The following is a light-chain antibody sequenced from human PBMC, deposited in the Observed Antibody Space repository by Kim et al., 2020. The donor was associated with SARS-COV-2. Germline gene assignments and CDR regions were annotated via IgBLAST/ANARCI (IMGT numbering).Light chain of an antibody. Sequence: APTGDIVTLSGRMSQCISSYLAWYQQKPGNAPELLIYAASTLQSGVPSRFSGSGSATDFTLTISCLQSEDFATYYCQQYYSFPPTFGQGTKVDIK. CDR3: QQYYSFPPT. CDR2: AAS. V-gene: IGKV1D-8*02. J-gene: IGKJ1*01. CDR1: QCISSY.